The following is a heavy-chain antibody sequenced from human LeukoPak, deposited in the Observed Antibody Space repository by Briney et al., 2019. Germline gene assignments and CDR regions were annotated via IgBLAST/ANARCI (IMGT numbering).Heavy chain of an antibody. V-gene: IGHV4-39*07. J-gene: IGHJ5*02. D-gene: IGHD2-2*02. CDR1: GGSISSSSYY. CDR2: IYYSGST. Sequence: SETLSLTCTVSGGSISSSSYYWGWIRQPPGKGLEWIGSIYYSGSTYYNPSLKSRVTISVDTSKNQFSLKLSSVTAADTAVYYCAREYCSSTSCYTDWFDPWGQGTLVTVSS. CDR3: AREYCSSTSCYTDWFDP.